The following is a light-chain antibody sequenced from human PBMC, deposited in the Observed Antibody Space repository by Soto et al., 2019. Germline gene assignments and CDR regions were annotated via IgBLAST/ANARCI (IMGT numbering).Light chain of an antibody. V-gene: IGLV2-14*02. J-gene: IGLJ3*02. CDR3: CSFTSRNTWV. Sequence: QSALAQPASVSGSPGQSITISCTGSSSDVGSYNRVSWYQQKPGKAPKLMIYEGSRRPSGVSNRFSGSKSGNTASLTISGLQADDEGDDYCCSFTSRNTWVFGGGTKVTVL. CDR1: SSDVGSYNR. CDR2: EGS.